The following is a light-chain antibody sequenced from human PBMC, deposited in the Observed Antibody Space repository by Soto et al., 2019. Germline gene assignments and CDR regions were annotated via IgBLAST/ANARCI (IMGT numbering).Light chain of an antibody. J-gene: IGKJ1*01. V-gene: IGKV3-20*01. CDR1: QRVSSSF. CDR2: GAS. Sequence: EIVLTQSPATLSLSPGERATLSCRASQRVSSSFLAWYQQKPGQAPRLLIYGASSRATGIPDRFSGSGSGTDFTLTISRLEPEDFAVYYCQQYGSSSWTFGQGTKVEIK. CDR3: QQYGSSSWT.